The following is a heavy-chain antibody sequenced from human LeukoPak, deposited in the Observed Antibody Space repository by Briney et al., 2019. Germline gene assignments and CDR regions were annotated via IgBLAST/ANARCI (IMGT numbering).Heavy chain of an antibody. CDR2: VNTVSSYI. D-gene: IGHD3-22*01. J-gene: IGHJ4*02. CDR3: ARLRRNSDRSDFFYYYDH. CDR1: GFTFSDYS. Sequence: GGSLRLSCAASGFTFSDYSMNWVRQAPGKGLEWVASVNTVSSYIYYADSMRGRFTISRDNAKNSLFLQMNSLRAEDTAVYYCARLRRNSDRSDFFYYYDHWGQGTPVTVPS. V-gene: IGHV3-21*01.